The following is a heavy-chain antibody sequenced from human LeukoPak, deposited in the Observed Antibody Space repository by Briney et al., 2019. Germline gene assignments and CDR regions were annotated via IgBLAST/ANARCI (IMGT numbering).Heavy chain of an antibody. CDR2: IWYDGSNK. CDR3: ASRGQALDY. CDR1: GFIFSNYG. Sequence: GTSLRLSCAASGFIFSNYGMHWVRQAPGKGLEWVALIWYDGSNKHYADPVKGRFTISRDNSKNTLYPQMSSLRVEDTAVYYCASRGQALDYWGQGTLVTVSS. J-gene: IGHJ4*02. V-gene: IGHV3-33*01. D-gene: IGHD3-10*01.